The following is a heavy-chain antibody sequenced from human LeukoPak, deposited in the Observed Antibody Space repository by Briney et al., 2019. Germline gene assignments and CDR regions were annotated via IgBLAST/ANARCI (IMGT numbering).Heavy chain of an antibody. Sequence: SETLSLTCTVSGGSISSYYWSWIRQPPGKGLEWIGYIYYSGSTNYNPSLKSRVTISVDTSKNQFSLKLSSVTAADTAVYYCAREKVDNWNYYYYMDVWGKGTTVTVSS. CDR3: AREKVDNWNYYYYMDV. CDR1: GGSISSYY. V-gene: IGHV4-59*12. D-gene: IGHD1-1*01. J-gene: IGHJ6*03. CDR2: IYYSGST.